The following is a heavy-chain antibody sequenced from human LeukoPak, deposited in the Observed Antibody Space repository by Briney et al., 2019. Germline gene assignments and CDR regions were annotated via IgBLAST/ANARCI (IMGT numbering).Heavy chain of an antibody. CDR2: INHSGST. D-gene: IGHD3-3*01. CDR1: GGSFSGYY. Sequence: SETLSLTCAVYGGSFSGYYWSWIRQPPGKGLEWIGEINHSGSTNYNPSLKSRVTISVDTSKNQFSLKLSSVTAADTAVYYCARPSYDFWSGYYTGNAFDIWGQGTMVTVSS. CDR3: ARPSYDFWSGYYTGNAFDI. J-gene: IGHJ3*02. V-gene: IGHV4-34*01.